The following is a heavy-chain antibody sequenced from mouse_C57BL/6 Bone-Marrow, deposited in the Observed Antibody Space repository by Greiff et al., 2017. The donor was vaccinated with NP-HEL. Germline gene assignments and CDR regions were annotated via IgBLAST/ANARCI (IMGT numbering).Heavy chain of an antibody. Sequence: QVQLQQSGAELARPGASVKLSCKASGYTFTSYGISWVKQRTGQGLEWIGEIYPRSGNTYYNEKFKGKATLTAYKSSSTAYMELRSLTSEDSAVYFCAREHYYGSRFAYWGQGTLVTVSA. J-gene: IGHJ3*01. CDR1: GYTFTSYG. CDR3: AREHYYGSRFAY. D-gene: IGHD1-1*01. CDR2: IYPRSGNT. V-gene: IGHV1-81*01.